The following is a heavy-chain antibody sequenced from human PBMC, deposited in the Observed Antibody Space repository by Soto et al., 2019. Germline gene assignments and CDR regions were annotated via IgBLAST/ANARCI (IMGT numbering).Heavy chain of an antibody. J-gene: IGHJ4*02. CDR3: VTAIVTRY. Sequence: GGSLRRVCAASGFTFSSYAINWVRQAPGKGLEWVAVISYDGSNKYYADSVKGRFTISRDNSKNTLYLQMNSLRAEDTAVYHCVTAIVTRYWGPGTLVPVSS. CDR2: ISYDGSNK. CDR1: GFTFSSYA. V-gene: IGHV3-30-3*01. D-gene: IGHD5-18*01.